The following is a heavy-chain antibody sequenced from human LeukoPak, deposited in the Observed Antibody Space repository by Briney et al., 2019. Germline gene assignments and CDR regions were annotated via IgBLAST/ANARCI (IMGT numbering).Heavy chain of an antibody. CDR3: AEEDGY. CDR1: GFTFSSYG. Sequence: GGSLRLSCAASGFTFSSYGMHWVRQAPGKGLEWVAVISYDGSNKYYADSVKGRFTISRDNSKNTLYLQMNSLRAEDTAVYYCAEEDGYWGQGTLVTVSS. V-gene: IGHV3-30*18. CDR2: ISYDGSNK. J-gene: IGHJ4*02. D-gene: IGHD5-24*01.